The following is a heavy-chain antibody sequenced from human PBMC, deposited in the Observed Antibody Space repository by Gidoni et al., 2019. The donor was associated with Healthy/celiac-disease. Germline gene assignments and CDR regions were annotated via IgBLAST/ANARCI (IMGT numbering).Heavy chain of an antibody. V-gene: IGHV3-23*01. CDR2: ISGSGGST. CDR1: GFTFSSYA. Sequence: EVQLLESVGGLVQPGGSLRLSCAASGFTFSSYAMSWVRQAPGKGLEWVSAISGSGGSTYYADSVKGRFTISRDNSKNTLYLQMNSLRAEDTAVYYCAKALKRYCSSTSCSMRVYGMDVWGQGTTVTVSS. CDR3: AKALKRYCSSTSCSMRVYGMDV. J-gene: IGHJ6*02. D-gene: IGHD2-2*01.